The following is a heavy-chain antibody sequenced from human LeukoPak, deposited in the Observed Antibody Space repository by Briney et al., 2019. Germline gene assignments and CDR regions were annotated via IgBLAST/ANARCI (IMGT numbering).Heavy chain of an antibody. D-gene: IGHD2-21*02. CDR2: INYDGSEK. Sequence: GGSLRLSCEASGFTFSSYWMSWVRQAPGKGLEWVANINYDGSEKYYVDSVKGRFTISRDNAKNSLYLQMNSLRVEDTAVYYCGRSEVTIPDSYWGQGTLVTVSS. CDR1: GFTFSSYW. J-gene: IGHJ4*02. V-gene: IGHV3-7*01. CDR3: GRSEVTIPDSY.